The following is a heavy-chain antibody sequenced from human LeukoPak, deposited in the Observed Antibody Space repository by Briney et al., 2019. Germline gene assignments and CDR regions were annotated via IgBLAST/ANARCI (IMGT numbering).Heavy chain of an antibody. V-gene: IGHV3-74*01. D-gene: IGHD3-22*01. CDR3: ARSRAYYDSSGYHYYYYGMDV. J-gene: IGHJ6*02. CDR1: GFIFISYW. CDR2: INSDGDIT. Sequence: GSLRLSCAASGFIFISYWMHWVRQAPGKGLVWVSRINSDGDITTYADSVKGRFTISRDNTKNTLYLQMNSLRAEDTAVYYCARSRAYYDSSGYHYYYYGMDVWGQGTTVTVSS.